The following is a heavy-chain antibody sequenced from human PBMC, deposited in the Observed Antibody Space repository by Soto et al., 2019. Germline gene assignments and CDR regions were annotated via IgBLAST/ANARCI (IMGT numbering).Heavy chain of an antibody. V-gene: IGHV4-59*08. CDR3: ARHSSGSRHPGLDY. Sequence: SETLSLTCTVSGGSISSYYWSWIRQPPGKGLEWIGYIYYSGSTNYNPSLKSRVTISVDTSKNHLSLKLSSVTAADTAVYYCARHSSGSRHPGLDYWGQGTLVTVSS. D-gene: IGHD1-26*01. CDR2: IYYSGST. CDR1: GGSISSYY. J-gene: IGHJ4*02.